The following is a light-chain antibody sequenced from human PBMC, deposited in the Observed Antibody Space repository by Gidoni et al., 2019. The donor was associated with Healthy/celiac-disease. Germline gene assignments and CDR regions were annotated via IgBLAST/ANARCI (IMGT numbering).Light chain of an antibody. CDR2: DAS. CDR3: QQRSTWPL. V-gene: IGKV3-11*01. J-gene: IGKJ4*01. CDR1: QSVSSY. Sequence: ELVLTQSPATLSLSPGERATLSCRASQSVSSYLAWYQQKPGQAPSLLIYDASNRATGITARFSGSGSGTDFTLTISSLEPEDFAVYYCQQRSTWPLFXGXTKVEIK.